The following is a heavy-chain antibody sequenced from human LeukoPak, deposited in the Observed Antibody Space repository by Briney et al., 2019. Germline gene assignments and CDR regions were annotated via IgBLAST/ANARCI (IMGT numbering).Heavy chain of an antibody. V-gene: IGHV4-30-4*07. CDR1: GGSISSGGYS. J-gene: IGHJ3*02. CDR2: IYYSGST. Sequence: SETLSLTCAVSGGSISSGGYSWSWIRQPPGKGREWIGYIYYSGSTYYNPSLKSRVTISVDTSKNQFSLKLSSVTAADTAVYYCARGGSSGYYDAFDIWGQGTMVTVSS. D-gene: IGHD3-22*01. CDR3: ARGGSSGYYDAFDI.